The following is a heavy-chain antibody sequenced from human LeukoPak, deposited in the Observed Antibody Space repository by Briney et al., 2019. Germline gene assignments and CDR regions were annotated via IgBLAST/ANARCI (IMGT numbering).Heavy chain of an antibody. Sequence: KPSETLSLTCTVSGGSISSYYWSWIRQPPGKGLEWIGYIYYSGSTNYNPSLKSRVTISVDTSKNQFSLKLSSVTAADTAVYYCARTLSTSWYYYYYGMDVWGQGTTVTVSS. J-gene: IGHJ6*02. D-gene: IGHD2-2*01. V-gene: IGHV4-59*12. CDR2: IYYSGST. CDR1: GGSISSYY. CDR3: ARTLSTSWYYYYYGMDV.